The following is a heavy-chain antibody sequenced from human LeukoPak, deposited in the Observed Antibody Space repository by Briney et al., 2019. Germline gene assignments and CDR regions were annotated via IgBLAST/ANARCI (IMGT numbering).Heavy chain of an antibody. V-gene: IGHV3-30*04. Sequence: GRSLRLSCAASGFTFSSYAMHWVRQAPGKGLEWVAVISYDGSNKYYADSVKGRFTISRDNSKNTLYLQMNSLRAEDTAVYYCARALENYYDYYFDYWGQGTLVTVSS. D-gene: IGHD3-22*01. J-gene: IGHJ4*02. CDR2: ISYDGSNK. CDR3: ARALENYYDYYFDY. CDR1: GFTFSSYA.